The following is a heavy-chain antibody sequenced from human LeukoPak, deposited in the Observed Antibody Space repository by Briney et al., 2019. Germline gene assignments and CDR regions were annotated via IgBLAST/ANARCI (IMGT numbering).Heavy chain of an antibody. D-gene: IGHD3-10*01. J-gene: IGHJ3*02. CDR3: ARDLMVRGVAKPHDAFDI. V-gene: IGHV3-66*01. CDR1: GFTVSSNY. CDR2: IYSGGST. Sequence: GGSLRLSCAASGFTVSSNYMSWVRQAPGKGLEWVSVIYSGGSTYYADSVKGRFTISRDNSKNTLYLQMNSLRAEDTAVYYCARDLMVRGVAKPHDAFDIWGQGTMVTVSS.